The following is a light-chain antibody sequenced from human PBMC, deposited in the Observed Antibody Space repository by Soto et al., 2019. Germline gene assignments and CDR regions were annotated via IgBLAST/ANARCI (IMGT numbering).Light chain of an antibody. CDR2: AAS. J-gene: IGKJ1*01. CDR1: QSISSY. Sequence: DIPMTQSPSSLSASVGDRVTITCRASQSISSYLNWYQQKPGKAPKLLIYAASSLQSGVPSRFSGSGSGTDYTLTISSLQPEDFVTYYCQQSYRTPRTFGQGTKVETK. CDR3: QQSYRTPRT. V-gene: IGKV1-39*01.